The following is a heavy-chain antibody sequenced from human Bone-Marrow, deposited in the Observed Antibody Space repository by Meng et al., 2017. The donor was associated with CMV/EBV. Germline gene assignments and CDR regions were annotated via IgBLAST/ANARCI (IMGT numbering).Heavy chain of an antibody. Sequence: GESLKISCAASGFTFSSYTMNWVRQAPGKGLEWVSSTSSSSSYIYYADSVKGRFTISRDNAKNSLYLQMNSLRAEDTAVYYCARGPRRTAARPDSNPNPMDVWGQGNTVTVSS. CDR1: GFTFSSYT. CDR2: TSSSSSYI. D-gene: IGHD6-6*01. J-gene: IGHJ6*02. V-gene: IGHV3-21*01. CDR3: ARGPRRTAARPDSNPNPMDV.